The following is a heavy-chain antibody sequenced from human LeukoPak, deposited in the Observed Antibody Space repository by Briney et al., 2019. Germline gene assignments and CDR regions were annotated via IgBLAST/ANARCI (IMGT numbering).Heavy chain of an antibody. CDR2: ISSSSSYI. J-gene: IGHJ6*02. D-gene: IGHD3-22*01. CDR3: ARDSGDSSGYYNYYYYGMDV. Sequence: GGSLRLSCAASGFTFSSYSMNWVRQAPGKGLEWVSSISSSSSYIYYADSVKGRFTISRDNAKNSLYLQMNSLRAEDTAVYYCARDSGDSSGYYNYYYYGMDVWGQGTTVTVSS. V-gene: IGHV3-21*01. CDR1: GFTFSSYS.